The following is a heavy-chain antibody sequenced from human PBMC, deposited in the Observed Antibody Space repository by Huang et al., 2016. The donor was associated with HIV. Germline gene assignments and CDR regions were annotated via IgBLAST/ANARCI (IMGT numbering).Heavy chain of an antibody. V-gene: IGHV1-24*01. CDR3: ATDLTDYSDNGY. CDR1: GHILSEIA. D-gene: IGHD4-17*01. CDR2: LEPEDGEI. Sequence: QVHLVQSGTEVKKPGASVRVSCKVSGHILSEIAMHWLRQAPGKGLEGMAGLEPEDGEIMYAQNFQGRVTLTEDTSTDTAYMEVSSLRSDDTAVYYCATDLTDYSDNGYWGQGTLVIVSS. J-gene: IGHJ4*02.